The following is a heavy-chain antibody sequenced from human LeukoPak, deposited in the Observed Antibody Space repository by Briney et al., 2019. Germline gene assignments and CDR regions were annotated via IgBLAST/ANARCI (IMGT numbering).Heavy chain of an antibody. D-gene: IGHD4-17*01. J-gene: IGHJ3*02. Sequence: SETLSLTCAVSDDLFSRHYWTWIRQPPGKGLVWIGYISYIWSTNYNPSLKSRVTISIDTSKNQFSLKLSSVTAADTAVYYCARDLVTVTKGFDIWGQGTMVSVSS. CDR2: ISYIWST. CDR1: DDLFSRHY. CDR3: ARDLVTVTKGFDI. V-gene: IGHV4-59*11.